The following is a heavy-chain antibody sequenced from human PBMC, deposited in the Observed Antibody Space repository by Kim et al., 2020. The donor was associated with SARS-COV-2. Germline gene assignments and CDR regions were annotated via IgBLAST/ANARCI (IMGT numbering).Heavy chain of an antibody. D-gene: IGHD2-15*01. CDR3: ARLVVAATHVDY. V-gene: IGHV5-51*01. J-gene: IGHJ4*02. Sequence: RYSPSCQGQVTISADKSISTAYLQWSSLKASDTAMYYCARLVVAATHVDYWGQGTLVTVSS.